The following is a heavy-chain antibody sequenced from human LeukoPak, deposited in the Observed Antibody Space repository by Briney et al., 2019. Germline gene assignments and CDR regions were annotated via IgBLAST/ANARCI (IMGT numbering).Heavy chain of an antibody. D-gene: IGHD6-13*01. V-gene: IGHV4-59*02. CDR2: IYYSGST. CDR1: GGSVSSYY. CDR3: ARYSRIAATGFDY. J-gene: IGHJ4*02. Sequence: PSETLSLTCTVSGGSVSSYYGSWIRQPPGKGLEWIGYIYYSGSTNYNPSLKSRVTISVDTSKNQFSLKLSSVTAADTAVYYCARYSRIAATGFDYWGQGTLVTVSS.